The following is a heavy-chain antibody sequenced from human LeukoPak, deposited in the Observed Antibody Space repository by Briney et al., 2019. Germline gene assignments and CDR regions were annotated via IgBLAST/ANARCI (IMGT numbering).Heavy chain of an antibody. D-gene: IGHD2-15*01. CDR3: VREILYCSGGSCYRGPFDN. Sequence: SETLSLTCAVYGGSFSGYYWSWIRQPPGKGLEWIGEINHSGSTNYNPSLKSRVTISVDTSQNQFSLKLNSVTAADTAVYYCVREILYCSGGSCYRGPFDNWGQGTLVTVSA. CDR1: GGSFSGYY. V-gene: IGHV4-34*01. CDR2: INHSGST. J-gene: IGHJ4*02.